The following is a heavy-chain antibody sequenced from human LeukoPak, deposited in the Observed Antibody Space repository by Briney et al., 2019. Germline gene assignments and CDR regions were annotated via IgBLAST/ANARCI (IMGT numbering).Heavy chain of an antibody. D-gene: IGHD6-19*01. Sequence: SETLSLTCAVYGGSFSGYYWSWIRQPPGKGLEWIGEINHSGSTNYNPSLKSRVTISVDTSKNQFSLKLSSVTAADTAVYYCARGYSSGFPYYYYYGMDVWGQGTTVTVSS. CDR1: GGSFSGYY. CDR2: INHSGST. CDR3: ARGYSSGFPYYYYYGMDV. V-gene: IGHV4-34*01. J-gene: IGHJ6*02.